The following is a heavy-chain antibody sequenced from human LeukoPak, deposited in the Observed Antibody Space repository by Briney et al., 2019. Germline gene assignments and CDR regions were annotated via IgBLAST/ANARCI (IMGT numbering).Heavy chain of an antibody. CDR3: AKSYGPIAALQYFDY. D-gene: IGHD6-6*01. CDR2: ISYDGSNK. Sequence: GGSLRLSCAASGFTFSSYGMHWVRQAPGKGLEWVAVISYDGSNKYYADSVKGRFTISRDNSKNTLYLQMNSLRAEDTAVYYCAKSYGPIAALQYFDYWGQGTLVTVSS. CDR1: GFTFSSYG. J-gene: IGHJ4*02. V-gene: IGHV3-30*18.